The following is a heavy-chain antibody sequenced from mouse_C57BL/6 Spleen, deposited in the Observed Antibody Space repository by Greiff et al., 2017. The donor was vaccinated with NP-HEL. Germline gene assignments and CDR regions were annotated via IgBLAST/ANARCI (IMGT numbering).Heavy chain of an antibody. Sequence: VQLQQSGPGLVQPSQSLSITCTVSGFSLTSYGVHWVRQSPGKGLEWLGVIWSGGSTDYNAAFISRLSISKDNSKSQVFFKMNSLQADDTAIYYCASYGSSYYYAMDYWGQGTSVTVSS. CDR3: ASYGSSYYYAMDY. CDR1: GFSLTSYG. V-gene: IGHV2-2*01. J-gene: IGHJ4*01. D-gene: IGHD1-1*01. CDR2: IWSGGST.